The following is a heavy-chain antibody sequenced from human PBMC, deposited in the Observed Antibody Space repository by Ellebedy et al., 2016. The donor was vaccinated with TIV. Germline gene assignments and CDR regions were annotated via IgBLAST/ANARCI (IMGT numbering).Heavy chain of an antibody. Sequence: AASVKVSCKASGCTFSSYGFTWVRQAPGQGLEWMGGLIPIFNTSNYAQKFQVRVTITVDESTSTVYMELRSLRAEDTDVYYCASNVSVDGTGFDPWGQGTLVTVSS. CDR1: GCTFSSYG. D-gene: IGHD6-19*01. V-gene: IGHV1-69*13. J-gene: IGHJ5*02. CDR3: ASNVSVDGTGFDP. CDR2: LIPIFNTS.